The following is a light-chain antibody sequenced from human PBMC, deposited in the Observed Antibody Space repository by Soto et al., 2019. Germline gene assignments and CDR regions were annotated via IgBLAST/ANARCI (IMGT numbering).Light chain of an antibody. Sequence: EIVITPSPATLSVSPGERATLSCRASQSVSSNVAWYQQIPGQTPRLLIYGASTRATGIPVRFSGSGSGTEFTLTISSLQSEDFAVYYCHQYDDGPYTFGQGTKVDI. CDR2: GAS. CDR3: HQYDDGPYT. J-gene: IGKJ2*01. CDR1: QSVSSN. V-gene: IGKV3-15*01.